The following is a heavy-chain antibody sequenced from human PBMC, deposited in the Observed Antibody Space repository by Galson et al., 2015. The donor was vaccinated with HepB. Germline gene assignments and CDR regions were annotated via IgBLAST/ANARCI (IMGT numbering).Heavy chain of an antibody. D-gene: IGHD3-9*01. Sequence: SLRLSCAASGFTFSSYAMHWVRQAPGKGLEWVAVISYDGSNKYYADSVRGRFTISRDNSKNTLYLQMNSLRAEDTAVYYCLAFYDILYGMDVWGQGTTVTVSS. CDR2: ISYDGSNK. V-gene: IGHV3-30-3*01. CDR3: LAFYDILYGMDV. J-gene: IGHJ6*02. CDR1: GFTFSSYA.